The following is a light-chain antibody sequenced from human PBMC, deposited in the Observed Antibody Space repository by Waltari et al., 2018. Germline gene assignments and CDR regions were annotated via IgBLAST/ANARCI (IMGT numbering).Light chain of an antibody. CDR2: GAS. CDR1: QSVSSN. V-gene: IGKV3-15*01. Sequence: EIVMTQSPATLSVSPGERATLSCRASQSVSSNLAWYQQKAGQAPRLLIYGASTRATGIPARFSGSGSGTEFTLTISSLQSEDFALYYCQQYHNWPPITFGQGTRLEMK. CDR3: QQYHNWPPIT. J-gene: IGKJ5*01.